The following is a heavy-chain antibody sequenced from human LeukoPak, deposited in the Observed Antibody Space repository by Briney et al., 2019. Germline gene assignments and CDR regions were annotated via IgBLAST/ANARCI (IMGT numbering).Heavy chain of an antibody. CDR1: GGSFSGYY. Sequence: SETLSLTCAVYGGSFSGYYWSWIRQPPGKGLEWIGEINHSGSTNYNPSLKSRVTISVDTSKNQFSLKLSSVTAADTAVYYCARGGDSSVPWGQGTLSPSPQ. D-gene: IGHD3-22*01. CDR2: INHSGST. CDR3: ARGGDSSVP. J-gene: IGHJ5*02. V-gene: IGHV4-34*01.